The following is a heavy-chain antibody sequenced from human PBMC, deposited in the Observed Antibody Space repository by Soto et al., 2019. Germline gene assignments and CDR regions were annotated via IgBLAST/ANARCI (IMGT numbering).Heavy chain of an antibody. CDR3: ARDPVAYCGGDCRTFDY. Sequence: SLRLSCAASGFTFSSYAMHWVRQAPGKGLEWVAAISYDGSNKYYADSVKGRFTISRDNSKNTLYLQMNSLRAEDTAVYYCARDPVAYCGGDCRTFDYWGQGTLVTVSS. CDR1: GFTFSSYA. V-gene: IGHV3-30-3*01. J-gene: IGHJ4*02. D-gene: IGHD2-21*02. CDR2: ISYDGSNK.